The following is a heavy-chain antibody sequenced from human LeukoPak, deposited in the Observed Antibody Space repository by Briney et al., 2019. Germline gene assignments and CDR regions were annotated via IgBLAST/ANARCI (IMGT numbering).Heavy chain of an antibody. CDR1: GGSISSGSYY. D-gene: IGHD3-22*01. CDR3: ASSRDSSGYYHFGFFY. Sequence: SETLSLTCTVSGGSISSGSYYWNWIRQPAGKGLEWIGRIYTSSGSTKYNPSLKSRVTISVDTSKNQFSLKLSSVTAADTAVYYCASSRDSSGYYHFGFFYWGQGTLVTVSS. V-gene: IGHV4-61*02. CDR2: IYTSSGST. J-gene: IGHJ4*02.